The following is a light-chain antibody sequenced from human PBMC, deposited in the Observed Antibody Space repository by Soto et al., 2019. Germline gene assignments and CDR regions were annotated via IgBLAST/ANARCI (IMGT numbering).Light chain of an antibody. CDR1: RSAGNN. J-gene: IGKJ4*02. CDR2: DTS. Sequence: IVMTQSPATLSASLGERVTLSCRASRSAGNNLAWYQQRVGQAPRLVIFDTSTRTTGIPARFSGSGSETEFTLTINSLQAEDFAVYYCQHYNNWVLTFGGGTKVEIK. V-gene: IGKV3D-15*01. CDR3: QHYNNWVLT.